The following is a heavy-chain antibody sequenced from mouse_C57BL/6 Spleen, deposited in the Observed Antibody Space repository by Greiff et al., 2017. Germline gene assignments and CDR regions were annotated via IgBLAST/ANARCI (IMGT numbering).Heavy chain of an antibody. V-gene: IGHV1-82*01. CDR2: IYPGDGDT. CDR3: ARSQLDSSDDVPSYYAMDY. Sequence: VQLQQSGPELVKPGASVKISCKASGYAFSSSWMNWVKQRPGKGLEWIGRIYPGDGDTNYNGKFKGKATLTADKSSSTAYMQLSSLTSGDSAVYFCARSQLDSSDDVPSYYAMDYWGQGASVTVSS. CDR1: GYAFSSSW. D-gene: IGHD3-2*02. J-gene: IGHJ4*01.